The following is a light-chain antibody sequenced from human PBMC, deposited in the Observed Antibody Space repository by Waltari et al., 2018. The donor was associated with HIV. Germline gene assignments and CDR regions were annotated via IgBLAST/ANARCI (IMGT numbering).Light chain of an antibody. V-gene: IGLV2-8*01. Sequence: QSALTQPPSASGSPGQSVTISCPGTSSDVGGYNYVSWYQQHPGKAPKLMIYEVSKRPSGVPDRVSGSKSGNTASLTVSGLQAEDEADDYCSSYAGSNNVVFGGGTKLTVL. J-gene: IGLJ2*01. CDR1: SSDVGGYNY. CDR3: SSYAGSNNVV. CDR2: EVS.